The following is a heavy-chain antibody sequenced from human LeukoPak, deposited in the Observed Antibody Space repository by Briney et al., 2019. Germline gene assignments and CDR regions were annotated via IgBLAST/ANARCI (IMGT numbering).Heavy chain of an antibody. Sequence: SETLSLTCTVSGGSISTANYYWGWIRHPPGKGLEWIGNIFYSGTTYYSPSLKSRVTISLDTSRNQFSLKLSSVTAADTAVYYCARENGDYDYWGQGTLVTVSS. J-gene: IGHJ4*02. V-gene: IGHV4-39*07. CDR3: ARENGDYDY. CDR1: GGSISTANYY. CDR2: IFYSGTT. D-gene: IGHD4-17*01.